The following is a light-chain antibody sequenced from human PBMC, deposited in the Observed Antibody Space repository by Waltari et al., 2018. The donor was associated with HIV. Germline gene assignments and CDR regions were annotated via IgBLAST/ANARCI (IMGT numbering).Light chain of an antibody. Sequence: QAVVTQEPSLTVSPGGTVTLTCGSSTGAVTSGHYPYWFQQKPGQAPRTLIYDTSNKHYWTPARFSGALLGGKAALTRSGAQPEDEAEYYCLLSYSGARPVVFGGGTKLTVL. CDR3: LLSYSGARPVV. CDR1: TGAVTSGHY. V-gene: IGLV7-46*01. CDR2: DTS. J-gene: IGLJ2*01.